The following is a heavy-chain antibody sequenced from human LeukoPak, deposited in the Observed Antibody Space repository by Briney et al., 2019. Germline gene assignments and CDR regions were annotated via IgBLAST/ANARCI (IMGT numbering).Heavy chain of an antibody. V-gene: IGHV4-34*01. CDR3: ARGLQYCSSTSCLGRFDP. CDR1: GGSFSGYY. CDR2: INHSGST. Sequence: PSETLSLTCAVYGGSFSGYYWSWIRQPPGKGLEWIGEINHSGSTNYNPSLKGRVTISVDTSKNQFSLKLSSVTTADTAVYYCARGLQYCSSTSCLGRFDPWGQGTLVTVSS. D-gene: IGHD2-2*01. J-gene: IGHJ5*02.